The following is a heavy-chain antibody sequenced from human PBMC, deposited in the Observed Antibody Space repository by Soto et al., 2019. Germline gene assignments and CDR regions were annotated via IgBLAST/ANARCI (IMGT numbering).Heavy chain of an antibody. CDR1: GFTFSSYA. Sequence: GGSLRLSCAASGFTFSSYAISWVRQAPGKGLEWVSAISGSGVSTYYADSVKGRFTISRDNSKNTLYLQMNSLRAEDTAVYYCAKDEMGQGWFDPWGQVTLVNGSS. J-gene: IGHJ5*02. V-gene: IGHV3-23*01. CDR2: ISGSGVST. CDR3: AKDEMGQGWFDP. D-gene: IGHD2-8*01.